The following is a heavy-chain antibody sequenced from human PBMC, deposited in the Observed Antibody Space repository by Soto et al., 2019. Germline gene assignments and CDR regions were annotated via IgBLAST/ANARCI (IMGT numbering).Heavy chain of an antibody. D-gene: IGHD7-27*01. CDR2: INPNSGGGT. V-gene: IGHV1-2*02. CDR3: AGSRTGALDY. Sequence: QVQLVQSGAGVKKPGASVKLSCKASGFTFIGHYIHWVRQAPGQGLEWVGWINPNSGGGTVYAQKFQGRVTMTADTSTSIASMDLTSLRGEDTAVYYCAGSRTGALDYWGPGALVTVSS. J-gene: IGHJ4*01. CDR1: GFTFIGHY.